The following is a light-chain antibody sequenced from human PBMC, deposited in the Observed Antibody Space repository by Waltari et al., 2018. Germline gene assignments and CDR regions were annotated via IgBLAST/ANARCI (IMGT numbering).Light chain of an antibody. V-gene: IGKV1-39*01. CDR1: QTISSY. CDR2: AAT. CDR3: QQTYTAST. J-gene: IGKJ3*01. Sequence: TITCRTDQTISSYLSWYQQKPGRAPQLLIYAATSLHVGVPSRFSGSGSVTDFTLTISSLQPEDFATYYCQQTYTASTFGPGTKVDVK.